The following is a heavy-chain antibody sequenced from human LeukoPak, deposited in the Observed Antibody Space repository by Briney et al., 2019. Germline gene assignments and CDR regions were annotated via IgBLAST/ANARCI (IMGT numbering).Heavy chain of an antibody. Sequence: GGSLRLSCAASGFTFSSYEMNWVRQAPGKGLEWVSYISSSGSTIYYADPVKGRFTISRDNAKNSLYLQMNSLRAEDTAVYYCARNRGSGSYDYYFDYWGQGTLITVSS. J-gene: IGHJ4*02. D-gene: IGHD3-10*01. CDR1: GFTFSSYE. CDR3: ARNRGSGSYDYYFDY. V-gene: IGHV3-48*03. CDR2: ISSSGSTI.